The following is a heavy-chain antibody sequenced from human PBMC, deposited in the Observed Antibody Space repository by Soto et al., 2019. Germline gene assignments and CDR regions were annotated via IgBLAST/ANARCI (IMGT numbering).Heavy chain of an antibody. Sequence: GESLKISCDVSGFTFTNYWIAWVRQMPGKGLEWMGGIYPADSQTRYSPTFQGQVAISADKSVNTAYLQWRSLKASDTAIYFCVRQATGYNSKRFDPWGQGTLVTVYS. CDR2: IYPADSQT. J-gene: IGHJ5*02. D-gene: IGHD6-19*01. V-gene: IGHV5-51*01. CDR1: GFTFTNYW. CDR3: VRQATGYNSKRFDP.